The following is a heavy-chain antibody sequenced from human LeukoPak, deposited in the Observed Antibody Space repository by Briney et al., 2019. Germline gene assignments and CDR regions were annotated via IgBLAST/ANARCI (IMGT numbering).Heavy chain of an antibody. D-gene: IGHD1-26*01. J-gene: IGHJ1*01. Sequence: SEILSLTCAVYGGSFSGYYWSWIRQPPGKGLEWIGEINHSGSTNYNPSLKSRVTISVDTSKNQFSLKLSSVTAADTAVYYCARGGYGSGSYKSTVPSAEYFQHWGQGTLVTVSS. CDR3: ARGGYGSGSYKSTVPSAEYFQH. CDR1: GGSFSGYY. V-gene: IGHV4-34*01. CDR2: INHSGST.